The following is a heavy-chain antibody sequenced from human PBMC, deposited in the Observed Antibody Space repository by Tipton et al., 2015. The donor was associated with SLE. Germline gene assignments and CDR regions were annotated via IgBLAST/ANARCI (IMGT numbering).Heavy chain of an antibody. CDR1: GGSITTTSW. J-gene: IGHJ4*02. D-gene: IGHD1-26*01. Sequence: TLSLTCAVSGGSITTTSWRSWVRQPPGKGLEWIGEIYHGGSTNFNPSLKSRVTISVDKSKNQFSLKLNSVTAADTAVYYCAGSGTYYKYWGQGTLVTVSS. V-gene: IGHV4-4*02. CDR2: IYHGGST. CDR3: AGSGTYYKY.